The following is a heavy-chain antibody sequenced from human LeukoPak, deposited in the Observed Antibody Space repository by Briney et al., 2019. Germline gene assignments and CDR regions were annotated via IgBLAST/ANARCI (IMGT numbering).Heavy chain of an antibody. CDR1: GDSFTSYW. CDR2: IYPGDSDT. V-gene: IGHV5-51*01. CDR3: ARFVGACSGGSCYSDY. Sequence: GESLKISCKASGDSFTSYWIGWVRQMPGKGLEWMGIIYPGDSDTRYSPSFQGQVTISADKSINTAYLQWNSLKASDTAMYYCARFVGACSGGSCYSDYWGQGTLVTVSS. J-gene: IGHJ4*02. D-gene: IGHD2-15*01.